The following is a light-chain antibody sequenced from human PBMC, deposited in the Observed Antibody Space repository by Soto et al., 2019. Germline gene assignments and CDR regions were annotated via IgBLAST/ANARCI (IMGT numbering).Light chain of an antibody. V-gene: IGLV1-47*01. J-gene: IGLJ3*02. CDR1: SSNIGNTF. CDR3: AAWDDSLSAGV. Sequence: QSVLTQPPSASGTPGQRVTISCSGSSSNIGNTFVYWFQQLPGTAPKLLLYRNNQRPSGVPDRFSVSKSGASSSLAISGLRYEDEADYYCAAWDDSLSAGVFGGGTQLTVL. CDR2: RNN.